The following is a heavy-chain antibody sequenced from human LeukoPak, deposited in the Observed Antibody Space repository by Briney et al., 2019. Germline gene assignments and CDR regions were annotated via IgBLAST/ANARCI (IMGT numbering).Heavy chain of an antibody. CDR2: ISAYNGNT. D-gene: IGHD3-16*01. V-gene: IGHV1-18*01. J-gene: IGHJ4*02. CDR1: GYTFTSYG. Sequence: ASVXXXXXASGYTFTSYGXXXXRQAXGQGLEWMGWISAYNGNTNYAQKLQGRVTMTTDTSTSTAYMELRSLRSDDTAVYYCARRAKGGDYWGQGTLVTVSS. CDR3: ARRAKGGDY.